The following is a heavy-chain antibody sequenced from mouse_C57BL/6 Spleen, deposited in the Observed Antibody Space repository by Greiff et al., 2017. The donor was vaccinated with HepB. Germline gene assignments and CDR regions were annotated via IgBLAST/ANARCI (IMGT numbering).Heavy chain of an antibody. CDR2: IDPETGGT. Sequence: VKLQQSGAELVRPGASVTLSCKASGYTFTDYEMHWVKQTPVHGLEWIGAIDPETGGTAYNQKFKGKAILTADKSSSTAYMELRSLTSEDSAVYYCTRWGTSVVALDYWGQGTTLTVSS. V-gene: IGHV1-15*01. J-gene: IGHJ2*01. CDR1: GYTFTDYE. CDR3: TRWGTSVVALDY. D-gene: IGHD1-1*01.